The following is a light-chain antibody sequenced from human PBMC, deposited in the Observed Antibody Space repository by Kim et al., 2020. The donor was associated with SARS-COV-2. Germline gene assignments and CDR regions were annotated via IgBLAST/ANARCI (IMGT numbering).Light chain of an antibody. V-gene: IGKV1-39*01. CDR3: HQGYSNLSIT. CDR2: AAS. J-gene: IGKJ3*01. Sequence: IQMTQSPSSLSASVGDRVTITCRASQSISSYLDWYQQKPGKAPKLLIYAASSLQSGVPSRFSGSGSGTDFTLTISSLQPEDFATYYCHQGYSNLSITFGPGTKVDIK. CDR1: QSISSY.